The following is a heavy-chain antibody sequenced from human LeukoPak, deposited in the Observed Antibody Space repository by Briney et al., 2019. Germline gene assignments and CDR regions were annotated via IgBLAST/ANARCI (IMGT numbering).Heavy chain of an antibody. J-gene: IGHJ4*02. CDR2: ISGSGGST. CDR3: ARDRNTDFWSGYYTNYFDY. D-gene: IGHD3-3*01. CDR1: GFTFSSYG. V-gene: IGHV3-23*01. Sequence: GGSLRLSCAASGFTFSSYGMSWVRQAPGKGLEWVSAISGSGGSTYYADSVKGRFTISRDNAKNSLSLQMSSLRAEDTAVYYCARDRNTDFWSGYYTNYFDYWGQGTLVIVSS.